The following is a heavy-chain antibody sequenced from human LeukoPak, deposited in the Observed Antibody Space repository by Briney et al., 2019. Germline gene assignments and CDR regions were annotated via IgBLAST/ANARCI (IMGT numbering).Heavy chain of an antibody. CDR3: ARVGRGCSSIRCYWEDWFDP. CDR2: ISGYNANA. V-gene: IGHV1-18*01. CDR1: GYSFTNYG. Sequence: ASVKVSCKASGYSFTNYGITWIREAPGQGPEWLGWISGYNANAHYAQNVQGRVTLTTDTSTNTAYMELRGLTSDDTAMYYCARVGRGCSSIRCYWEDWFDPWGKGTTVTVSS. J-gene: IGHJ6*04. D-gene: IGHD2-2*01.